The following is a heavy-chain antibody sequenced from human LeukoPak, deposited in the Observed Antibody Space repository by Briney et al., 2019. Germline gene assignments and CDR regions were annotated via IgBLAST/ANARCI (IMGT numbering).Heavy chain of an antibody. J-gene: IGHJ5*02. CDR2: ISAYNGNT. Sequence: ASVKVSCKASGYTFTSYGISWVRQAPGQGLEWMGWISAYNGNTNYAQKLQGRVTMTTDTSTSTAYMELRSLRSDDTAVYYCARDKVVVAATPIWFDPWGQGTLVTVSS. V-gene: IGHV1-18*01. CDR1: GYTFTSYG. CDR3: ARDKVVVAATPIWFDP. D-gene: IGHD2-15*01.